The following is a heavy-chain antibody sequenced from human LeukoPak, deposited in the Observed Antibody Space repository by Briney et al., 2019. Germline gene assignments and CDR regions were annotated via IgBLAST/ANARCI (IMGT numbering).Heavy chain of an antibody. CDR3: ANDGAYYDSSTDAFDI. CDR2: ISGSGGST. J-gene: IGHJ3*02. Sequence: GGTLRLSCAASGFIFNTYDMNWVRQAPGKGLEWVSAISGSGGSTYYADSVKGRFIISRDNSKNTLYLQMNSLRAEDTAVYYCANDGAYYDSSTDAFDIWGQGTMVTVSS. D-gene: IGHD3-22*01. CDR1: GFIFNTYD. V-gene: IGHV3-23*01.